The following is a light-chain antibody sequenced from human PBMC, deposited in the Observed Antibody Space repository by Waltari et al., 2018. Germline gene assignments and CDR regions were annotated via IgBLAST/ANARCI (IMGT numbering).Light chain of an antibody. V-gene: IGKV1-33*01. Sequence: DLHMSQSPSSLSASVGDRVTITCQASQDISNYLNWYQQKPGKAPKLLIYDASNLETGVPSRFSGSGSGTDFTFTISSLQPEDIATYYCQQYDNLPPEYTFGQGTKLEIK. CDR2: DAS. CDR3: QQYDNLPPEYT. J-gene: IGKJ2*01. CDR1: QDISNY.